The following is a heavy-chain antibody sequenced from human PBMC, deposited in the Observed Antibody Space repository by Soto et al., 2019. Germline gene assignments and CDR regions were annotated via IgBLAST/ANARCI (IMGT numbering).Heavy chain of an antibody. D-gene: IGHD6-6*01. J-gene: IGHJ5*02. CDR2: INAHSGGT. Sequence: ASVKVSCKASGFSFTGYYIHWLRQAPGQGLEWMGWINAHSGGTEYAQKFQGRVTLTRDTSTATAYLTLTSLTSDDTALYYCAKDLTRQLAYWLDPWGQGTQVTVSS. V-gene: IGHV1-2*02. CDR1: GFSFTGYY. CDR3: AKDLTRQLAYWLDP.